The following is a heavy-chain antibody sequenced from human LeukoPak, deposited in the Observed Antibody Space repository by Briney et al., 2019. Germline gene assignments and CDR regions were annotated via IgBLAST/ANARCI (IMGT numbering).Heavy chain of an antibody. D-gene: IGHD6-13*01. CDR3: ASPGGYSSSWYENPFDY. CDR1: GFTFSSYG. Sequence: GGSLRLSCAASGFTFSSYGMHWVRQAPGKGLEWVSLISSTSSYIYYADAVKGRFTISRDNAKNSLYLQMSSLRAEDTAVYYCASPGGYSSSWYENPFDYWGQGTLVTVSS. CDR2: ISSTSSYI. J-gene: IGHJ4*02. V-gene: IGHV3-21*04.